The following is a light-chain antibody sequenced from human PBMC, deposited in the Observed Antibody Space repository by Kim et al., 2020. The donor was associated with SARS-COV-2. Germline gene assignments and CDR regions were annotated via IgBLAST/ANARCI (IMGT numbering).Light chain of an antibody. J-gene: IGLJ1*01. CDR2: RDN. V-gene: IGLV3-1*01. Sequence: VSPGQTVSMTCSGDKLGDKYVSWYQQRPGQSPALVIYRDNKRPSGIPERFSGSNSGNTATLTISGTHAMDEADYYCQAWDSSTFYVFGTGTQLTVL. CDR1: KLGDKY. CDR3: QAWDSSTFYV.